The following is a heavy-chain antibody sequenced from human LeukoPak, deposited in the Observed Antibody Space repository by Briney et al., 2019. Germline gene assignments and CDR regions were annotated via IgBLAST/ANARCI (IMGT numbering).Heavy chain of an antibody. CDR2: INPSGGST. CDR3: AREDSSGGSFSAEYFQH. Sequence: ASVKVSCKASGYTFTSYYMHWVRQAPGQGLEWMGIINPSGGSTSYAQKFQGRVTMTRDTSTSTVYMGLSSLRSEDTAVYYCAREDSSGGSFSAEYFQHWGQGTLVTVSS. CDR1: GYTFTSYY. V-gene: IGHV1-46*03. J-gene: IGHJ1*01. D-gene: IGHD6-19*01.